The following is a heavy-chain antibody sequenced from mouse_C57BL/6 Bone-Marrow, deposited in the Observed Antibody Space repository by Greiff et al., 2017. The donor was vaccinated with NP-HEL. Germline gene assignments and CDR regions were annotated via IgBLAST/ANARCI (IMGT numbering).Heavy chain of an antibody. CDR1: GYAFSSSW. D-gene: IGHD2-5*01. Sequence: QVQLKESGPELVKPGASVKISCKASGYAFSSSWMNWVKQRPGKGLEWIGRIYPGDGDTNYNGKFKGKATLTADKSSSTAYMQLSSLTSEDSAVYFCARYSNYVFDYWGQGTTLTVSS. CDR2: IYPGDGDT. J-gene: IGHJ2*01. V-gene: IGHV1-82*01. CDR3: ARYSNYVFDY.